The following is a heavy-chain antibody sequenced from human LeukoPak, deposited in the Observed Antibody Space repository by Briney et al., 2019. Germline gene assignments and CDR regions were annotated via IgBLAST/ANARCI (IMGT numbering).Heavy chain of an antibody. D-gene: IGHD3-22*01. CDR2: MNPNSGNT. V-gene: IGHV1-8*03. J-gene: IGHJ5*02. CDR3: AREGLDYYDSSGYSGNWFDP. CDR1: GYTFTSYD. Sequence: GASVKVSCKASGYTFTSYDINWVRQATGQGLEWMGWMNPNSGNTGYAQKFQGRVTITRNTSISTAYMELSSLRSEDTAVYYCAREGLDYYDSSGYSGNWFDPWGQGTLVTVSS.